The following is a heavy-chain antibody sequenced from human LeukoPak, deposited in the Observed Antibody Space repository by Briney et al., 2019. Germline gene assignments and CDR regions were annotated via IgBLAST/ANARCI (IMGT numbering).Heavy chain of an antibody. CDR2: INSDGSST. J-gene: IGHJ3*02. D-gene: IGHD3-10*01. CDR3: STGSGHAFDI. V-gene: IGHV3-74*01. CDR1: GFTFSSYW. Sequence: PGGSLRLSCAASGFTFSSYWMHWVRQVPGKGLVWVSRINSDGSSTSYADSVKGRFTISRDNAKSTLYVQMNSLRAEDTAVYYCSTGSGHAFDIWGRGTKVTVSS.